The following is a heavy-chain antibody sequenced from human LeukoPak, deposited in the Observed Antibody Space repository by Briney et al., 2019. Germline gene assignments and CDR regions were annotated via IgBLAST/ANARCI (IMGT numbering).Heavy chain of an antibody. Sequence: EASVKVSCKASGGTFSSYAISWVRQAPGQGLEWMGGIIPIFGTANYAQKFQGRVTITADESTSTAYMELSSLRSEDTAVYYCARAGTGYCSDSNCSIEHWGQGTLVTVSS. CDR3: ARAGTGYCSDSNCSIEH. J-gene: IGHJ4*02. D-gene: IGHD2-15*01. CDR2: IIPIFGTA. V-gene: IGHV1-69*13. CDR1: GGTFSSYA.